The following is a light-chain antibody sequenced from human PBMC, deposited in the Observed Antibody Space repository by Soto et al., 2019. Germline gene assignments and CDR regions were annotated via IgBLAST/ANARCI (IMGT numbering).Light chain of an antibody. CDR1: SSDVGGYNY. J-gene: IGLJ1*01. V-gene: IGLV2-14*01. Sequence: QSALTQPASVSGSPGQSITISCTGTSSDVGGYNYVSWYQQHPGKAPKLMIYEVSNRPSGVSIRFSGSKSGTTASLTISVLQAEDEADYYCISYTSSTTLDVYGTGTKVTV. CDR3: ISYTSSTTLDV. CDR2: EVS.